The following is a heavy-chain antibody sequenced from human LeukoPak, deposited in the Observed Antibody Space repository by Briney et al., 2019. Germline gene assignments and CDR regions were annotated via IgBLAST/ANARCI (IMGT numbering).Heavy chain of an antibody. CDR2: IYYSGST. CDR1: GDSITSSSYY. D-gene: IGHD5-12*01. Sequence: SETLSLTCSVSGDSITSSSYYWGWIRQPPGKGLEWIGSIYYSGSTYYNPSLKSRVRISVDTSKNQFSLKLTSVTAADTAVYYCAREETWQAGLFDYWGQGTLVTVSS. V-gene: IGHV4-39*02. J-gene: IGHJ4*02. CDR3: AREETWQAGLFDY.